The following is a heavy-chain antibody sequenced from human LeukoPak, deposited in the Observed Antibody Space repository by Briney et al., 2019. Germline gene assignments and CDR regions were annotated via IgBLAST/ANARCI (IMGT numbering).Heavy chain of an antibody. V-gene: IGHV4-39*01. D-gene: IGHD6-13*01. CDR3: ARMGAAGGEFDY. CDR2: IYYSGRT. J-gene: IGHJ4*02. CDR1: GGSISSSSYY. Sequence: PSETLSLTCTVSGGSISSSSYYWGWIRQPPGKGLEWIGSIYYSGRTYYNPSLKSRVTISVDTSKNQFSLKLSSVTAADTAVYYCARMGAAGGEFDYWGQGTLVTVSS.